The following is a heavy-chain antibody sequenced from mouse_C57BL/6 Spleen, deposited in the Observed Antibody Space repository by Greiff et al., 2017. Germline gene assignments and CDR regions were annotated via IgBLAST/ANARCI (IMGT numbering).Heavy chain of an antibody. CDR3: ARGLGRGAMDY. V-gene: IGHV3-6*01. Sequence: EVQLQESGPGLVKPSQSLSLTCSVTGYSITSGYYWNWIRQFPGNKLEWMGYISYDGSNNYNPSLKNRISITHDTSKNQFFLKLNSVTTEDTATYYCARGLGRGAMDYWGQGTSVTVSS. D-gene: IGHD4-1*01. J-gene: IGHJ4*01. CDR1: GYSITSGYY. CDR2: ISYDGSN.